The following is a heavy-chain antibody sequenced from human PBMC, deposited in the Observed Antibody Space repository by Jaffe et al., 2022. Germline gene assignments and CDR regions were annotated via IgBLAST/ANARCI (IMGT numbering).Heavy chain of an antibody. Sequence: EVQLVESGGGLVQPGGSLRLSCAASGFTFSSYSMNWVRQAPGKGLEWVSYISSSSSTIYYADSVKGRFTISRDNAKNSLYLQMNSLRAEDTAVYYCARDGPVRYFDWPSIDYWGQGTLVTVSS. D-gene: IGHD3-9*01. CDR2: ISSSSSTI. CDR1: GFTFSSYS. CDR3: ARDGPVRYFDWPSIDY. V-gene: IGHV3-48*01. J-gene: IGHJ4*02.